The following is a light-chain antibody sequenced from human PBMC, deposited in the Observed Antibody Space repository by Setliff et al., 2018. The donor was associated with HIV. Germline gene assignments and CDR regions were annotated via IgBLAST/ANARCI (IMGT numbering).Light chain of an antibody. CDR1: SSDVGAYNY. CDR3: CSYAGSSTVV. CDR2: DVT. J-gene: IGLJ2*01. Sequence: QSVLTQPASVSGSPGQSITISCTGTSSDVGAYNYVSWYQQHPGTAPKLIIYDVTKRPSGVSNRFSGSKSGNTASLTISGLQAEDEADYYCCSYAGSSTVVFGGGTKATVL. V-gene: IGLV2-23*02.